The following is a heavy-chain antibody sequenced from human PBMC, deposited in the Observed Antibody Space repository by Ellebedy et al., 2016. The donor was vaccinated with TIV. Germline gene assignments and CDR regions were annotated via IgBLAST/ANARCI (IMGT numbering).Heavy chain of an antibody. V-gene: IGHV3-53*04. J-gene: IGHJ2*01. CDR3: ARESMVRGVIYLPRYFDL. CDR2: IYSGGST. D-gene: IGHD3-10*01. CDR1: GFVVSSNY. Sequence: GESLKISCTASGFVVSSNYMSWVRQAPGKGLEWVSVIYSGGSTYYADSVKGRFTISRHNSKNTLYLQMNSLRAEDTAVYYCARESMVRGVIYLPRYFDLWGRGTLVTVSS.